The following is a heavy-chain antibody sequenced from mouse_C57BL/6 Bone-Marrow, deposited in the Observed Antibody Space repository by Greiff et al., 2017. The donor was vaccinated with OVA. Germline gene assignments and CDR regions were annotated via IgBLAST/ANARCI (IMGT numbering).Heavy chain of an antibody. V-gene: IGHV7-1*01. CDR2: SRNKANDYTT. J-gene: IGHJ4*01. CDR3: AREGGYGNYAMDY. D-gene: IGHD2-1*01. CDR1: GFTFSDFY. Sequence: EVKVVESGGGLVQSGRSLRLSCATSGFTFSDFYMAWVRQAPGKGLEWISASRNKANDYTTEYSASVKGRFIVSRDPSQSILYLQMNALRAEDTAIYYCAREGGYGNYAMDYWGQGTSVTVSS.